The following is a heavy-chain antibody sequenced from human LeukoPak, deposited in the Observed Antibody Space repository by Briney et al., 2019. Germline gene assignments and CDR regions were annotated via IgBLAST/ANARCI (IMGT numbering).Heavy chain of an antibody. D-gene: IGHD5-18*01. J-gene: IGHJ4*02. V-gene: IGHV3-48*04. CDR1: GFTFSSYW. CDR2: ISSSGSTI. Sequence: GGSLRLSCAASGFTFSSYWMHWVRQAPGKGLEWVSYISSSGSTIYYADSVKGRFTISRDNAKNSLYLQMNSLRAEDTAVYYCARDLTVDTAMDYFDYWGQGTLVTVSS. CDR3: ARDLTVDTAMDYFDY.